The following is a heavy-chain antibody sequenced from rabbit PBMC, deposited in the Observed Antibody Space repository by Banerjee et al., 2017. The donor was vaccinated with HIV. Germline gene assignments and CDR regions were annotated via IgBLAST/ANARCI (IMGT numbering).Heavy chain of an antibody. CDR1: GFSFSISYY. V-gene: IGHV1S7*01. CDR3: ARLDSYDEYGDYPHFFNL. D-gene: IGHD2-1*01. J-gene: IGHJ4*01. Sequence: QQLVEYGGDLVQPEGSLTLTCTASGFSFSISYYMCWVRQAPGKGLEWIGYIDPVFGRMLYASWVNGRFAFPSHNAQNTLYLQLTSRTAADSATYNCARLDSYDEYGDYPHFFNLWGPGTLVTVS. CDR2: IDPVFGRM.